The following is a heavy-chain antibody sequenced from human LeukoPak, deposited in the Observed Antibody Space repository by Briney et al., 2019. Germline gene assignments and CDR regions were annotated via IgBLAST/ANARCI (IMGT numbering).Heavy chain of an antibody. V-gene: IGHV3-23*01. D-gene: IGHD2-15*01. J-gene: IGHJ5*02. CDR2: ISYSGGST. CDR3: AKVTACSGDSCGSA. Sequence: GGSLTLSCVASGFTFNSYAMSWVRQPRGKELEWVSAISYSGGSTYYADSVKGRFTISRDNSKNTLYLQMNSLKAEDTAVYYCAKVTACSGDSCGSAWGQGTLVTVSS. CDR1: GFTFNSYA.